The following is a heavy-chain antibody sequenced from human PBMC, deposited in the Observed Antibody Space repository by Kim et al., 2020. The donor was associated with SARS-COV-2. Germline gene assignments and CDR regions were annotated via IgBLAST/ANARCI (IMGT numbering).Heavy chain of an antibody. J-gene: IGHJ4*03. V-gene: IGHV3-23*01. D-gene: IGHD3-10*01. CDR1: GFTFSDYT. CDR3: AKRGGVATYTGYFDC. CDR2: ISGGGGTT. Sequence: GGSLRLSCAASGFTFSDYTMSWVRQAPGKGLEWVSAISGGGGTTYYADSVKGRFTISRDNSKNTLFLQMNGLRAEDTALYYCAKRGGVATYTGYFDCWGQGTLVTVSS.